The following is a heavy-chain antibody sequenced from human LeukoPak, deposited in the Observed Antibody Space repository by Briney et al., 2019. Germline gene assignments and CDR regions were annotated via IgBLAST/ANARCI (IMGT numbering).Heavy chain of an antibody. J-gene: IGHJ4*02. V-gene: IGHV4-4*07. CDR3: ARDSGTYSYGPGPFDY. Sequence: PSETLSLTCTVSGGSLSSNYWSWVRQPAGKGLEWIGRIYTSGSTNCNPSLKSRVTISVDKSNNQFSLKLTSVTAADTAVYYCARDSGTYSYGPGPFDYWGQGTLVTVSS. D-gene: IGHD5-18*01. CDR2: IYTSGST. CDR1: GGSLSSNY.